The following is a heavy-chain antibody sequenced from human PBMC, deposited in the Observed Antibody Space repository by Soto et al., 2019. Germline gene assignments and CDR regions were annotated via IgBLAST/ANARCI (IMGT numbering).Heavy chain of an antibody. Sequence: EVQLLESGGGLVQPGGSLRLSCAASGFTFSSYAMSWVRQGPGTGLEWVSALSGSGDSTYYADSVKGRFTISRDKSKNTLHLKMNSLRADDTAVYYCAKDFTHPFDYWGQGTVVTVSS. CDR3: AKDFTHPFDY. V-gene: IGHV3-23*01. CDR1: GFTFSSYA. CDR2: LSGSGDST. J-gene: IGHJ4*02.